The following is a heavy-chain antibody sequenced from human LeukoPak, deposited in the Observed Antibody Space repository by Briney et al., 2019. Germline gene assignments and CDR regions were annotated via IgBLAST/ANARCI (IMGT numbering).Heavy chain of an antibody. CDR2: IRYDGSNK. Sequence: GGSLRLSCAASGFTFSSYGMHWVRQAPGKGLEWVAFIRYDGSNKYYADSVKGRFTISRDNSKSTLYLQMNSLRAEDTAVYYCARDSDKYCSSTSCSFFDYWGQGTLVTVSS. CDR1: GFTFSSYG. V-gene: IGHV3-30*02. D-gene: IGHD2-2*01. J-gene: IGHJ4*02. CDR3: ARDSDKYCSSTSCSFFDY.